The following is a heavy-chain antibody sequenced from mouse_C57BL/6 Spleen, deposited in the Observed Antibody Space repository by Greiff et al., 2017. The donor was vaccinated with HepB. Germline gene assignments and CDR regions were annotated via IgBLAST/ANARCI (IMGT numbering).Heavy chain of an antibody. D-gene: IGHD2-1*01. CDR3: AREVYYGNYNYAMDY. V-gene: IGHV3-6*01. J-gene: IGHJ4*01. Sequence: EVQLQQSGPGLVKPSQSLSLTCSVTGYSITSGYFWNWIRQFPGNKLEWMGYISYDGSNNYNPSLKNRIPITRDTSKNQFFLKLNSVTTEDTATYYCAREVYYGNYNYAMDYWGQVTSVTVSS. CDR2: ISYDGSN. CDR1: GYSITSGYF.